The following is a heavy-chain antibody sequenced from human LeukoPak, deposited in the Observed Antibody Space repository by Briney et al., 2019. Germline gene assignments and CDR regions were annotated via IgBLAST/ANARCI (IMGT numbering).Heavy chain of an antibody. CDR3: ARHGNGYDMVY. CDR2: IIPIFGTA. J-gene: IGHJ4*02. Sequence: SVKVSCTASGGTFSSYAISWVRQAPGQGLEWMGGIIPIFGTANYAQKFQGRVTITADKSTSTAYMELSSLRSEDTAVYYCARHGNGYDMVYWGQGTLVTVSS. CDR1: GGTFSSYA. V-gene: IGHV1-69*06. D-gene: IGHD3-9*01.